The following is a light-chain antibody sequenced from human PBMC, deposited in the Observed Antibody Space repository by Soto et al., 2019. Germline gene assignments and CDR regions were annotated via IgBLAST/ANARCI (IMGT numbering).Light chain of an antibody. CDR2: GAS. Sequence: EIVLTQSPGTLSLSPGERATLSCRASQSVSSSYLAWYQQKPGQAPRLLIYGASSRATGITDRFSGSGSGTGFTVTISRREPEYVAVYYCQQYCSSPLVTFGGGTKVEI. CDR1: QSVSSSY. CDR3: QQYCSSPLVT. V-gene: IGKV3-20*01. J-gene: IGKJ4*01.